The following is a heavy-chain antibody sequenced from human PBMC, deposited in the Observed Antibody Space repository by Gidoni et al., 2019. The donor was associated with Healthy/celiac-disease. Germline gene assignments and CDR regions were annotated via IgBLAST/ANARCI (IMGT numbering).Heavy chain of an antibody. J-gene: IGHJ6*02. CDR1: GFSFSSYS. Sequence: EVQLVESGGGLVTPGGSLRLSCAASGFSFSSYSMNWVRQAPGKGLEWVSSISSSSSYIYYADSVKGRFTISRDNAKNSLYLQMNSLRAEDTAVYYCASSFDRRDYIDRYYYYYGMDVWGQGTTVTVSS. CDR2: ISSSSSYI. CDR3: ASSFDRRDYIDRYYYYYGMDV. D-gene: IGHD4-4*01. V-gene: IGHV3-21*01.